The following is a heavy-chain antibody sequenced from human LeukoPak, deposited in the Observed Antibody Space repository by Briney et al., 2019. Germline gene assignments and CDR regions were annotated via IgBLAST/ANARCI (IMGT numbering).Heavy chain of an antibody. Sequence: GGSLRLSCAASGFTFSSYSMNRVRQAPGKGLEWVSPISSSSSYIYYADSVKGRFTISRDNAKNSLYLQMNSLRAEDTAVYYCAREPSLYYDILTGRGIFDYWGQGTLVTVSS. CDR3: AREPSLYYDILTGRGIFDY. V-gene: IGHV3-21*01. CDR2: ISSSSSYI. CDR1: GFTFSSYS. D-gene: IGHD3-9*01. J-gene: IGHJ4*02.